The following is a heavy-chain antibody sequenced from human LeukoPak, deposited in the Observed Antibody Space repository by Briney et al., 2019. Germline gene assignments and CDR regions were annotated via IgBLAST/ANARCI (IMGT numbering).Heavy chain of an antibody. D-gene: IGHD3-3*02. J-gene: IGHJ3*01. CDR1: GFTFSSYG. CDR3: ARVQSDHFTSGAFDV. V-gene: IGHV3-30*03. Sequence: GGSLRLSCAASGFTFSSYGMHWVRQAPGKGLGWVAVISYDVGKKYYADSVKGRFTISRDNSKNTLYLQMNSLRAEDTAVYYCARVQSDHFTSGAFDVWGQGTMVTVSS. CDR2: ISYDVGKK.